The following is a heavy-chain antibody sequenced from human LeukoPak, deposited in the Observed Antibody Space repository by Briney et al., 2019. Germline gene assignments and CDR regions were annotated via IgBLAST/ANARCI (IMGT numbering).Heavy chain of an antibody. D-gene: IGHD1-26*01. CDR1: AYTFTSYG. J-gene: IGHJ3*02. CDR3: ARGGRWELPRPYAFDI. Sequence: GASVKVSCKASAYTFTSYGISWVRQAPGQGLEWMGWISVYNGHTNYAQNLRGRVTMTTDTSTSTAHMELRSLRSDDTAVYYCARGGRWELPRPYAFDIWGQGAMVTVSS. CDR2: ISVYNGHT. V-gene: IGHV1-18*01.